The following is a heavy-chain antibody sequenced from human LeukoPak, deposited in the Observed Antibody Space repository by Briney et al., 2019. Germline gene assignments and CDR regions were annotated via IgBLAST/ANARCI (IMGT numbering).Heavy chain of an antibody. Sequence: SGPTLVKPTQTLTLTCTFSGFSLSTSGVGVGWIRQPPGKALEWLALIYWNDDKRYSPSLKSRLTITKDTSKSQVVLTMTNMDPVDTATYYCVRVYSSTWYLLWGQGTMVTVSS. CDR2: IYWNDDK. CDR3: VRVYSSTWYLL. V-gene: IGHV2-5*01. D-gene: IGHD6-13*01. J-gene: IGHJ3*01. CDR1: GFSLSTSGVG.